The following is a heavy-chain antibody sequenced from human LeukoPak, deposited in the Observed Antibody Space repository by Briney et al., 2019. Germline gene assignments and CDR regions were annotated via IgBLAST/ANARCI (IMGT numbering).Heavy chain of an antibody. D-gene: IGHD3-9*01. V-gene: IGHV3-74*01. CDR1: GFTFSSSW. CDR2: IHSDGTTA. CDR3: ARDETATGKLFQH. J-gene: IGHJ1*01. Sequence: GGSLRLSCTASGFTFSSSWMHWGRHAPGKGLVWVSRIHSDGTTATYADSVKGRFTISRDNAKSTLYLQMNSLRAEDTAIYYCARDETATGKLFQHWGQGTLVTVSS.